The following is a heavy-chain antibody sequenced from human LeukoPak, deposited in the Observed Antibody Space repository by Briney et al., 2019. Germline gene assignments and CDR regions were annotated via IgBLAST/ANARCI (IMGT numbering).Heavy chain of an antibody. D-gene: IGHD6-19*01. J-gene: IGHJ4*02. CDR3: ARGAQQWLIPFDY. Sequence: GASVKVSCKASGYTFSGNYIQWVRQAPGQGLEWMGWINPNSGGTNYAQKFQGRVTMTRDTSISTAYMELSRLRSDDTAVYYCARGAQQWLIPFDYGAQGTRVTVS. CDR1: GYTFSGNY. V-gene: IGHV1-2*02. CDR2: INPNSGGT.